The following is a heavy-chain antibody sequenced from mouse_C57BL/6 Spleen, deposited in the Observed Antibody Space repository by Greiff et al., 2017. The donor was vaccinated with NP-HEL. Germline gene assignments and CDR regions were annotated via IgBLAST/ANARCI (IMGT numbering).Heavy chain of an antibody. CDR1: GYTFTSYW. J-gene: IGHJ2*01. CDR2: IDPSDSYT. D-gene: IGHD4-1*01. CDR3: ARRRTGTSYFDY. V-gene: IGHV1-50*01. Sequence: QVQLQQSGAELVKPGASVKLSCKASGYTFTSYWMQWVKQRPGQGLEWIGEIDPSDSYTNYNQKFKGKATLTVDTSSSTAYMQLSSLTSEDSAVYYCARRRTGTSYFDYWGQGTTLIVSS.